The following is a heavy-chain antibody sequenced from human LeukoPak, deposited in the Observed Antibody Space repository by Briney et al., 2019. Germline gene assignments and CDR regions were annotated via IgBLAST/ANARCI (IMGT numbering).Heavy chain of an antibody. CDR2: IYYSGST. D-gene: IGHD6-13*01. CDR1: GGSISSGDYY. J-gene: IGHJ5*02. CDR3: AAGYSSSRNWFDP. V-gene: IGHV4-30-4*08. Sequence: SQTLSLTCTVSGGSISSGDYYWSWIRQPPGKGLEWIGYIYYSGSTYYNPSLKSRVTISVDTSKNQFSLKLSSVTAADTAVYYCAAGYSSSRNWFDPWGQGTLVTVSS.